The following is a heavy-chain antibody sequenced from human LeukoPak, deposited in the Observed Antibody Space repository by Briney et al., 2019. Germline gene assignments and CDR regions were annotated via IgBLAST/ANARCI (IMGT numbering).Heavy chain of an antibody. Sequence: SVKVSCKASGGTFSSYAISWVRQAPGQGLEWMGRIIPILGIANYAQKFQGRVTITADKSTSTAYMELSSLRSEDTAVYYCARERLSSSWYYFDYWGQGTLVTVSS. V-gene: IGHV1-69*04. D-gene: IGHD6-13*01. J-gene: IGHJ4*02. CDR1: GGTFSSYA. CDR2: IIPILGIA. CDR3: ARERLSSSWYYFDY.